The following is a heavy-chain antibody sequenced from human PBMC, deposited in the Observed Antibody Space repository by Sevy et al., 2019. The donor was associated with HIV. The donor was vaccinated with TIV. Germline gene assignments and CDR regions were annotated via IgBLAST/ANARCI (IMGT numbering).Heavy chain of an antibody. Sequence: GGSLRLSCAASGFTFSDYYMSWIRQAPGKGLEWVSYISSSSSYTNYADSVKGRFTISRDNAKNSLYLQMNSLRAEDTAVYYCARDRIRVSPYSSSWLDAFDIWSQGTMVTVSS. CDR3: ARDRIRVSPYSSSWLDAFDI. J-gene: IGHJ3*02. D-gene: IGHD6-13*01. CDR1: GFTFSDYY. CDR2: ISSSSSYT. V-gene: IGHV3-11*06.